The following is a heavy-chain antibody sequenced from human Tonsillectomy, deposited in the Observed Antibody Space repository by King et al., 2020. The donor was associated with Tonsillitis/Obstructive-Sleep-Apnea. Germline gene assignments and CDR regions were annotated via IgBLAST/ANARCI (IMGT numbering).Heavy chain of an antibody. D-gene: IGHD1-26*01. Sequence: DVQLVESGAEVKKPGESLRISCKGSGYSFTTYWISWVRQMPGKGLEWMGRMDPSDSYTNYSPSFQGHVTISADKSISTAYLQWSSLKASDTAMYYCARHTRSGSYYAPSDYWGQGTLVTVSS. CDR3: ARHTRSGSYYAPSDY. J-gene: IGHJ4*02. CDR1: GYSFTTYW. V-gene: IGHV5-10-1*03. CDR2: MDPSDSYT.